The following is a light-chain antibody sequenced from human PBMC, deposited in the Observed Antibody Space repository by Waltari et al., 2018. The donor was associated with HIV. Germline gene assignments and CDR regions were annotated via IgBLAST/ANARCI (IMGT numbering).Light chain of an antibody. CDR3: SSYSGINDVGV. V-gene: IGLV2-8*01. Sequence: QSALTQPPSASGSPGQSVTISCSGTRTDIGHYNYVPWYQQHPGKVPKLIIYEVNKRPSGVPDRFSGSKSGNTASLTVSGLQADDDADYYCSSYSGINDVGVFGGGTKLTVL. CDR1: RTDIGHYNY. CDR2: EVN. J-gene: IGLJ3*02.